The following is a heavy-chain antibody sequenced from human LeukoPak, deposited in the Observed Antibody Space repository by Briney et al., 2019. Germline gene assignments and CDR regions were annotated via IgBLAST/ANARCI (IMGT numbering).Heavy chain of an antibody. D-gene: IGHD3/OR15-3a*01. CDR1: GFTFSSYS. V-gene: IGHV3-7*01. CDR2: IKQDGGEK. CDR3: SDSNFQH. Sequence: PGGSLRLSCAASGFTFSSYSMNWVRQAPGKGLEWVANIKQDGGEKSFVDSVKGRFTISRDIAKNSLYLQMNSLRPDDTAVYYCSDSNFQHWGRGTLVTVSS. J-gene: IGHJ1*01.